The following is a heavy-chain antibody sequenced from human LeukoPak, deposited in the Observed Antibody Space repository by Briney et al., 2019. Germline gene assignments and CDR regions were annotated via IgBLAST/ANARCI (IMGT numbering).Heavy chain of an antibody. D-gene: IGHD3-16*02. V-gene: IGHV3-15*01. J-gene: IGHJ1*01. CDR3: TKDLPFTAGGVIVH. Sequence: PGGSLRLSCGVSRLTFYDAWLTWVRPGPGKGLEWVVLIRSKVDGGTADYATTVRGRYTISRDVSKNMLYLQMNAMNTEDTANSYFTKDLPFTAGGVIVHWGQGALVTVSS. CDR2: IRSKVDGGTA. CDR1: RLTFYDAW.